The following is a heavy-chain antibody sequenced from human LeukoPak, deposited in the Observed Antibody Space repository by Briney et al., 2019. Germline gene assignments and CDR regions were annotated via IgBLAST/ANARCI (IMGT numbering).Heavy chain of an antibody. J-gene: IGHJ5*02. D-gene: IGHD3-3*01. Sequence: ASVKVSCKASGDTFTNYGISWVRQAPGQGLEWMGWISIYNGNTDYAQKLRGRVTMTTDTSTSTAYMELRSLRSDDTAVYYCARITYDFWSGYYMPDDPWGQGTLVTVSS. CDR2: ISIYNGNT. V-gene: IGHV1-18*01. CDR3: ARITYDFWSGYYMPDDP. CDR1: GDTFTNYG.